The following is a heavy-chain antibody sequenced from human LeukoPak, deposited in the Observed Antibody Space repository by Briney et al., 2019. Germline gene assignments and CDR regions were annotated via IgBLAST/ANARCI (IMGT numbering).Heavy chain of an antibody. J-gene: IGHJ4*02. CDR2: IYYSWST. Sequence: SETLTLTCTVSGDSISITISHWGWLPQPPGMRLVWIGNIYYSWSTYYNPSHESRASMSVDTSNKQFSLKLSSVTAEDTAVYFCASGYSGYEGAKFDYWGQGSLVTVSS. V-gene: IGHV4-39*01. CDR3: ASGYSGYEGAKFDY. CDR1: GDSISITISH. D-gene: IGHD5-12*01.